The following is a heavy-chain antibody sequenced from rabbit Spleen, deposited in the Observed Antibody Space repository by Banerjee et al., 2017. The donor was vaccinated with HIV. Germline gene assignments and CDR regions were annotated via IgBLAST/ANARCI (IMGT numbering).Heavy chain of an antibody. CDR2: IYNGDGST. CDR1: GFSFSSGYY. Sequence: QEQLVEYGGDLVQPEGSLTLTCTASGFSFSSGYYMCWVRQAPGKRPEWIACIYNGDGSTYYASWAKGRFTISKTSSTTVTLQMTSLTAADTATYFCARELDGNGGGLDLWGQGTLVTVS. V-gene: IGHV1S45*01. J-gene: IGHJ4*01. CDR3: ARELDGNGGGLDL. D-gene: IGHD6-1*01.